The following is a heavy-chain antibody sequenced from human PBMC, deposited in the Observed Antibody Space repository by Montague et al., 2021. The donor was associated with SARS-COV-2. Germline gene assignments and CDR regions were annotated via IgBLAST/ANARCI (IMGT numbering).Heavy chain of an antibody. Sequence: TNYHPSLQSRVIISVDRSKIQFSLKLNSVPAADTAIYYCARLTYNKSYVMDVWGQGTTVT. D-gene: IGHD5-24*01. J-gene: IGHJ6*02. V-gene: IGHV4-61*07. CDR2: T. CDR3: ARLTYNKSYVMDV.